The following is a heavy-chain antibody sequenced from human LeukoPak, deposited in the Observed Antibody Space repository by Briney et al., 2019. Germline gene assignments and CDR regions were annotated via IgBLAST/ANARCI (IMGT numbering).Heavy chain of an antibody. D-gene: IGHD3-16*01. V-gene: IGHV3-23*01. J-gene: IGHJ5*02. Sequence: GGSLRLSRAASGFTFSSYAMSWVRQAPGKGLEWVSAISGSGGSTYYADSVKGRFTISRDNSKNTLYLQMNSLRAEDTAVYYCAKDRDMITFGGAWGQGTLVTVSS. CDR1: GFTFSSYA. CDR3: AKDRDMITFGGA. CDR2: ISGSGGST.